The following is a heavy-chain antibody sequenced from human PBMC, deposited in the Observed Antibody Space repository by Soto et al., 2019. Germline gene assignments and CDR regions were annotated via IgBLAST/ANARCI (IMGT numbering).Heavy chain of an antibody. CDR1: GGSISSSSYY. CDR2: IYYSGST. Sequence: QLQLQESGPGLVKPSETLSLTCTVSGGSISSSSYYWGWIRQPPGKGLEWIGRIYYSGSTYYNPSLRSRVTISVDTSKNQFSLKLSSVTAADTAVYYCARLSSGHLVDYWGQGTLVTVSS. J-gene: IGHJ4*02. CDR3: ARLSSGHLVDY. V-gene: IGHV4-39*01.